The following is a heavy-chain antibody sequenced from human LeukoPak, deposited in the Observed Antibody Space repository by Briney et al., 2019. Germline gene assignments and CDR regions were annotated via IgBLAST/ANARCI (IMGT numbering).Heavy chain of an antibody. CDR3: ARRYYYGSGSPYYFDY. Sequence: GESLKISCKGSGYSFTSYWIGWVRQMPGKGLEWMGIIYPGDSDTRYSPSFQGQVTISADKSISTAYLQWSSLKASDTAMYYCARRYYYGSGSPYYFDYWGQGTLVTVSS. CDR2: IYPGDSDT. D-gene: IGHD3-10*01. V-gene: IGHV5-51*01. J-gene: IGHJ4*02. CDR1: GYSFTSYW.